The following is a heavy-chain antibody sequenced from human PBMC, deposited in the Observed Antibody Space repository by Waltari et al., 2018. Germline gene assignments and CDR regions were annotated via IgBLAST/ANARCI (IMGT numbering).Heavy chain of an antibody. V-gene: IGHV4-4*02. CDR3: AGAEEGIAAAFDY. CDR1: GGSLSSSNW. Sequence: QVQLQESGPGLVKPSGTLSLTCAVSGGSLSSSNWWSWVRRPPGKGLEWIGEIYHSGSTNYNPSLKSRVTISVDKSKNQFSLKLSSVTAADTAVYYCAGAEEGIAAAFDYWGQGTLVTVSS. CDR2: IYHSGST. J-gene: IGHJ4*02. D-gene: IGHD6-13*01.